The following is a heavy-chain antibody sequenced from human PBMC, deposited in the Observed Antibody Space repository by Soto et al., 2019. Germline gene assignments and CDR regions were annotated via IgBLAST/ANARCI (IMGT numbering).Heavy chain of an antibody. CDR2: IIAVIGKT. CDR1: GGTFSSYA. D-gene: IGHD6-19*01. Sequence: SVKLSCKASGGTFSSYALRWLQQAPGQGLEWIGWIIAVIGKTNYAQKFQERVTITRDMSARTAYMELSSLRSEDTAAYYCAAVAGSWPHYYYYYYGMDVWGQGTTVTVSS. V-gene: IGHV1-58*01. CDR3: AAVAGSWPHYYYYYYGMDV. J-gene: IGHJ6*02.